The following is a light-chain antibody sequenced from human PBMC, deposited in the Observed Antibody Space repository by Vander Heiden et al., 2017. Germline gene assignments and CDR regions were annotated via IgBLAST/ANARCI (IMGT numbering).Light chain of an antibody. CDR1: QRISSY. V-gene: IGKV1-39*01. CDR3: QQSYSTPART. J-gene: IGKJ5*01. Sequence: LHLPQSPSSLSASVGDRVTLTCRASQRISSYLNWYQQKPGKAPKLLIDAASSLQSGVPSRLSGSGAGTDFTPTISSLQPDDFATYYWQQSYSTPARTFGQGTRLEI. CDR2: AAS.